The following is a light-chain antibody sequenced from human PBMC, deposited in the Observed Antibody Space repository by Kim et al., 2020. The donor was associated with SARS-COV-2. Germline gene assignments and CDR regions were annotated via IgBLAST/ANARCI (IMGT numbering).Light chain of an antibody. CDR1: HSDIGRYNY. Sequence: QSALTQPPSASGSRGQSVTISCTGSHSDIGRYNYVSWYQKYPGRAPKLMIYDVSRRPSGVPDRFSGSKSGNTASLTVSGLQAGDEADYYCSSYTGSNTLIFGGGTQLTVL. J-gene: IGLJ2*01. V-gene: IGLV2-8*01. CDR3: SSYTGSNTLI. CDR2: DVS.